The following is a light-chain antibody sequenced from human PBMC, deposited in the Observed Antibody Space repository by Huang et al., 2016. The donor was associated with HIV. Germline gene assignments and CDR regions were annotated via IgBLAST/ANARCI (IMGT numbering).Light chain of an antibody. CDR3: LQNNNYPWT. CDR1: QDIRDD. V-gene: IGKV1-6*01. J-gene: IGKJ1*01. Sequence: AIQMTQSPSSLPASVGDRVTVTCRAGQDIRDDLAWYQYKPGKAPKLIIYGASTLQTGVPSRFSGSGSGTDFTLTINSLQPEDFATYYCLQNNNYPWTFGQGTKVEIK. CDR2: GAS.